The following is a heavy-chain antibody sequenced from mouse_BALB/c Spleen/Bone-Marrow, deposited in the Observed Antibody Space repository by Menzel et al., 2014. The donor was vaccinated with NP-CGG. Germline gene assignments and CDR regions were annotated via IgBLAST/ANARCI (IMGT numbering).Heavy chain of an antibody. J-gene: IGHJ1*01. Sequence: VQLQQSGPELEKPGASVKISCKASGYSFTAYNMNWVKQSNGKSLEWIGSIDPYYGGTDYNQKFKGKATLTVDKSSSTAYMQLKSLTSEDSAVYYCARVGDNRHFDVWGAGTTVTVSS. D-gene: IGHD3-3*01. CDR3: ARVGDNRHFDV. CDR1: GYSFTAYN. CDR2: IDPYYGGT. V-gene: IGHV1-39*01.